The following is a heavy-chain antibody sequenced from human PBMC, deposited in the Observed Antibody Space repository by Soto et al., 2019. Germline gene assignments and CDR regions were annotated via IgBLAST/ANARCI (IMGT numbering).Heavy chain of an antibody. D-gene: IGHD1-26*01. CDR3: AAGPYLKYSGNDEYWLDP. CDR1: GFTFTSSA. Sequence: SVKVSCKASGFTFTSSAVQWVRQARGQRLEWIGWIVVGSGNTNYAQKFQERVTITRDMSTSTAYMGLSSLRSEDTAVYYCAAGPYLKYSGNDEYWLDPWGQGTMVTVS. V-gene: IGHV1-58*01. J-gene: IGHJ5*02. CDR2: IVVGSGNT.